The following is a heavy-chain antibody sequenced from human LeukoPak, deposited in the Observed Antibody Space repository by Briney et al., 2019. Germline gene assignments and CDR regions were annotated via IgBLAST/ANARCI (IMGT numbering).Heavy chain of an antibody. D-gene: IGHD2-2*01. Sequence: GESLRIPFKGPGYSLTSNWIAWVRQMPGKALDWLGSFFLVDSDTRYSPSFQGQVTISADKSISTAYLQWSSLKASDTAMYYCARPYCSSTSCYPPYYFDYWGQGTLVTVSS. CDR1: GYSLTSNW. CDR2: FFLVDSDT. J-gene: IGHJ4*02. V-gene: IGHV5-51*01. CDR3: ARPYCSSTSCYPPYYFDY.